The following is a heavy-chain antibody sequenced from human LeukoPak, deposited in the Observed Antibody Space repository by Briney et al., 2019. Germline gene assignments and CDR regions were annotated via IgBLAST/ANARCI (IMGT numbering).Heavy chain of an antibody. Sequence: PSETLSLTCTVSGGSISSYYWSWIQQPPGKGLEWIGYIYYSGSTNYNPSLKSRVTISVYTSKNQFSLKLSSVTAADTAVYYCARLKYYYDSSGYRAEYFQHWGQGTLVTVSS. V-gene: IGHV4-59*01. CDR3: ARLKYYYDSSGYRAEYFQH. J-gene: IGHJ1*01. CDR2: IYYSGST. CDR1: GGSISSYY. D-gene: IGHD3-22*01.